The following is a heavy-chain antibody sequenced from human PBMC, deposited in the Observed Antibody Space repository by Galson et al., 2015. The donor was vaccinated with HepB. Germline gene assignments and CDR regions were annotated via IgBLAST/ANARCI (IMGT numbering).Heavy chain of an antibody. J-gene: IGHJ4*02. V-gene: IGHV3-23*01. D-gene: IGHD4/OR15-4a*01. CDR1: GFTFSSCA. Sequence: SLRLSCAASGFTFSSCAMNWVRQAPGKGLEWVSGVSGSDGSTYYADSVKGRFTVSRDNSKNTMYLQMESLRAEDTAGYYCARSTGRRVLTTSPYYFDYWGQGTLVTVSS. CDR3: ARSTGRRVLTTSPYYFDY. CDR2: VSGSDGST.